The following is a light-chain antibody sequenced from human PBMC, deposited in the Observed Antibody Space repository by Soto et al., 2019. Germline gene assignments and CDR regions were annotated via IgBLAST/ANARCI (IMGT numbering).Light chain of an antibody. Sequence: DIQMTQSPSSVSASVGDRVTITCRASQGIDTWLAWFRQKPGEAPRLLVYDTSSLQSGVPSRFSGSRSGTLFTLTISSLQPEDFATYFCQQANSFPFTFGPGTKVDIK. CDR3: QQANSFPFT. V-gene: IGKV1D-12*01. J-gene: IGKJ3*01. CDR1: QGIDTW. CDR2: DTS.